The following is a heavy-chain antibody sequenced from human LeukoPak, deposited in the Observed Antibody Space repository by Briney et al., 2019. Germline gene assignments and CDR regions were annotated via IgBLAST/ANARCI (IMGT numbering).Heavy chain of an antibody. CDR3: ARDGVDGYNYRDAFDI. CDR2: IYYSGST. V-gene: IGHV4-59*01. Sequence: SEILSLTCTVSGGSISSYYWSWIRQPPGKGLEWIGYIYYSGSTNYNPSLKSRVTISVDTSKNQFSLKLSSVTAADTAVYYCARDGVDGYNYRDAFDIWGQGTMVTVSS. D-gene: IGHD5-24*01. CDR1: GGSISSYY. J-gene: IGHJ3*02.